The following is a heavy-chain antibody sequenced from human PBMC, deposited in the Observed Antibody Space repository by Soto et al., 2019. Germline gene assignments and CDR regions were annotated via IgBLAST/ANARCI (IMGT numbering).Heavy chain of an antibody. J-gene: IGHJ4*02. V-gene: IGHV1-69*01. D-gene: IGHD3-22*01. CDR2: IIPIFGTA. Sequence: QVQLVQSGAEVRKPGSSVKVSCKGSGGTFSRHAISWVRQAPGQGLEWMGGIIPIFGTANHAQKFQGRVTIIADESTSTVYMELSSLRSEDTAMYYCARGWGYDSNDYYYAYGGQGTLVIVSS. CDR3: ARGWGYDSNDYYYAY. CDR1: GGTFSRHA.